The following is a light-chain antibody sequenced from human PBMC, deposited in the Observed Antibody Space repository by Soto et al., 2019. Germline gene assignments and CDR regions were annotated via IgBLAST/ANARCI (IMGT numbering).Light chain of an antibody. V-gene: IGKV3-20*01. CDR3: QQYGSSPWT. J-gene: IGKJ1*01. CDR2: GAS. CDR1: QSVSSTN. Sequence: ETVLTQSPGTLSLSPGERATLSCRASQSVSSTNLAWYQQKPGQAPRLLISGASSRATGIPDRFSGSGSGTDFTLTISGLEPEDFAVYYCQQYGSSPWTFGQGTKVEIK.